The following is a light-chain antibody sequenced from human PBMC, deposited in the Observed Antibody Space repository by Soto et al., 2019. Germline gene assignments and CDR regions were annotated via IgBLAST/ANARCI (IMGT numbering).Light chain of an antibody. CDR2: GAS. Sequence: EIVLTQSPATLSVSPGERATLSCRASQSVGSNFAWYQQKPGQAPRLLIYGASTRATDIPGRFSGSGSGTEFTLTISSLQSEDFAVYYCQQYNNWPRPYGQGTKVEIK. V-gene: IGKV3-15*01. CDR3: QQYNNWPRP. CDR1: QSVGSN. J-gene: IGKJ1*01.